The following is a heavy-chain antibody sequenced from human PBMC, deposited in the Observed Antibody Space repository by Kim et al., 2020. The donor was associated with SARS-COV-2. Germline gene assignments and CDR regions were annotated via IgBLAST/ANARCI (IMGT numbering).Heavy chain of an antibody. J-gene: IGHJ4*02. D-gene: IGHD6-19*01. V-gene: IGHV4-39*06. CDR3: ARGGGIAVAGHFDY. Sequence: NASLKSRVTISVDTSKNQFARERSSVTAADTAVYYCARGGGIAVAGHFDYWGQGTLVTVSS.